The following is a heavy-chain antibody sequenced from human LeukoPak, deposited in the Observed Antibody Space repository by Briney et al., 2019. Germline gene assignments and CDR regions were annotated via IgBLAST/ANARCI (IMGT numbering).Heavy chain of an antibody. Sequence: ASVKVSCKASGGTFSSYAISGVRQAPGQGLEWMGRIIPILGIANYAQKFQGRVTITADKSTSTAYMELSSLRSEDTAVYYCARDRRGAVTIFGAVINYFDYWGQGTLVTVSS. D-gene: IGHD3-3*01. J-gene: IGHJ4*02. CDR1: GGTFSSYA. V-gene: IGHV1-69*04. CDR3: ARDRRGAVTIFGAVINYFDY. CDR2: IIPILGIA.